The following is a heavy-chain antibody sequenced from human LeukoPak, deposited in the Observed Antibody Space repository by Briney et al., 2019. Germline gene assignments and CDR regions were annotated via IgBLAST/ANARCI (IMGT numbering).Heavy chain of an antibody. CDR1: GFTVSSNY. CDR2: IYSGGST. V-gene: IGHV3-53*01. CDR3: AKAQDPIAAAGTSPFDY. Sequence: GGSLRLSCAASGFTVSSNYMSWVRQAPGKGPEWVSVIYSGGSTYYADSVKGRFTISRDNSKNTLYLQMNSLRAEDTAVYYCAKAQDPIAAAGTSPFDYWGQGTLVTVSS. J-gene: IGHJ4*02. D-gene: IGHD6-13*01.